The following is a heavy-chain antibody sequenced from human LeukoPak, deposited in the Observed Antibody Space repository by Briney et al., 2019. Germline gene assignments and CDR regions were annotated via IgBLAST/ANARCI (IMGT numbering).Heavy chain of an antibody. CDR2: IWYDGSNK. D-gene: IGHD6-13*01. J-gene: IGHJ4*02. Sequence: GGSLRLSCAASGFTFSSYGMHWVRQAPGKGLEWVTLIWYDGSNKYYADSVKGRFTVSRDNSKNTVYLQMNSLRAEDTAVYYCARDGEQQLDYFDYWGQGTLVTVSS. CDR1: GFTFSSYG. CDR3: ARDGEQQLDYFDY. V-gene: IGHV3-33*01.